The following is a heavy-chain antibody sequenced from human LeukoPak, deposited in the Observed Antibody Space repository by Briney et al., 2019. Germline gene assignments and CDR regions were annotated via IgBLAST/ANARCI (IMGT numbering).Heavy chain of an antibody. D-gene: IGHD3-16*02. CDR3: ARGADPYKIAY. Sequence: GGSLRLSCAASGFTFSTYSMNWVRQAPGKGLEWVSYISSSSSTIYYADSVKGRFTISRDNAKNSLYLQMNSLRAEDTAVYYCARGADPYKIAYWGPGTLVTVSS. CDR1: GFTFSTYS. J-gene: IGHJ4*02. V-gene: IGHV3-48*01. CDR2: ISSSSSTI.